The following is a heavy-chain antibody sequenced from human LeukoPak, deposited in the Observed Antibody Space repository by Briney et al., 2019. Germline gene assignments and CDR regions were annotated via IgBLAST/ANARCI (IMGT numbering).Heavy chain of an antibody. CDR2: ISYDGGNK. CDR1: GFTFSSYG. Sequence: PGESLRLSCAASGFTFSSYGMQWVRQAPGKGLELVAVISYDGGNKYYADSVKGRFTISRDNAKNSVFLQMNSLKDEDTAVYYCVRDGSGSDFSLDYWGQGTLVIVSS. D-gene: IGHD3-10*01. CDR3: VRDGSGSDFSLDY. J-gene: IGHJ4*02. V-gene: IGHV3-30*03.